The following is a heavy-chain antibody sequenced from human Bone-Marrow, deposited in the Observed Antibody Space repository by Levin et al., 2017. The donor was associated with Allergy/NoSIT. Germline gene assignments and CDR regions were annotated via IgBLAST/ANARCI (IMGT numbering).Heavy chain of an antibody. CDR2: MNPNSGNT. V-gene: IGHV1-8*01. CDR1: GYTFTSYD. J-gene: IGHJ5*02. D-gene: IGHD2-2*01. Sequence: GESLKISCKASGYTFTSYDINWVRQATGQGLEWMGWMNPNSGNTGYAQKFQGRVTMTRNTSISTAYMELSSLRSEDTAVYYCAREGYCSSTSCPTSGWFDPWGQGTLVTVSS. CDR3: AREGYCSSTSCPTSGWFDP.